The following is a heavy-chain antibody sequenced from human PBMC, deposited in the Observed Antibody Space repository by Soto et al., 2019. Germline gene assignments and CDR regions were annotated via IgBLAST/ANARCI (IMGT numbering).Heavy chain of an antibody. CDR3: VKILQYSYGLPH. Sequence: GGSLRLSCAASGFTFSSYSMNWVRQAPGKGLEWVSYISSSSSTIYYADSVKGRFTISRDNSKNTLYLQMSSLRAEDTAVYYCVKILQYSYGLPHWGQGTLVTAPQ. D-gene: IGHD5-18*01. CDR1: GFTFSSYS. CDR2: ISSSSSTI. V-gene: IGHV3-48*01. J-gene: IGHJ4*02.